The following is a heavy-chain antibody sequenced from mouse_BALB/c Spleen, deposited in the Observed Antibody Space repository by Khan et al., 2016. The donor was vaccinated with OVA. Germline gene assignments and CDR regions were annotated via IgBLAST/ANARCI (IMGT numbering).Heavy chain of an antibody. CDR1: GDSITSGY. CDR3: ARSTYRYAFAY. Sequence: EVQLQDSGPSLVKPSQTLSLTCSVTGDSITSGYWSWIRKFPGNKLEYMGYMIYSGNTYYNPSLKSRISITRHTSNNQYYLQLNSVTTEDTATYYCARSTYRYAFAYWGQGTLVTVSA. D-gene: IGHD2-12*01. J-gene: IGHJ3*01. V-gene: IGHV3-8*02. CDR2: MIYSGNT.